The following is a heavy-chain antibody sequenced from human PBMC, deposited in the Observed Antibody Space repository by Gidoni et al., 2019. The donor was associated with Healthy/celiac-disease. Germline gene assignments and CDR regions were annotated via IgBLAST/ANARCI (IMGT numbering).Heavy chain of an antibody. D-gene: IGHD1-26*01. Sequence: EVQLVESGGGLVQPGGSLRLSGAASGFTFRSYCMHCVRQAPGKGLVLVSRINSGGCSTSYADSVKCRFTISRDNAKNTLYLQMNSLSAEDTAVYYCSRDADLSGSIGGDWYFDLWGRGTLVTVSS. CDR3: SRDADLSGSIGGDWYFDL. J-gene: IGHJ2*01. CDR2: INSGGCST. V-gene: IGHV3-74*01. CDR1: GFTFRSYC.